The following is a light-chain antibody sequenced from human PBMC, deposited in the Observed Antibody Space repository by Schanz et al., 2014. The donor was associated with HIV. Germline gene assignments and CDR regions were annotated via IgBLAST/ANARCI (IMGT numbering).Light chain of an antibody. J-gene: IGLJ1*01. CDR1: SSDVGGYNY. CDR3: FSYADSNNYV. CDR2: EVI. Sequence: QSALTQPRSVSGSPGQSVTISCTGTSSDVGGYNYVSWYHQHPGKAPKLIIYEVIKRPSGVPDRFSGSKSGNTASLTVSGLQAVDEGDYYCFSYADSNNYVFGTGTKVTVL. V-gene: IGLV2-11*01.